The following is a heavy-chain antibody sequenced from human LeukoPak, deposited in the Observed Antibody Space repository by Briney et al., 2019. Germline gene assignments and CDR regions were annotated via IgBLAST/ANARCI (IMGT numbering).Heavy chain of an antibody. CDR2: ISSSSSTI. CDR3: AREVAAAGTYVFDY. CDR1: GFTFSSYS. Sequence: GGSLRLSCAACGFTFSSYSMNWVRQAPGKGLEWVSYISSSSSTIYYADSVKGRFTISRDNAKNSLYLQMNSLRDEDTAVYYCAREVAAAGTYVFDYWGQGTLVTVSS. D-gene: IGHD6-13*01. V-gene: IGHV3-48*02. J-gene: IGHJ4*02.